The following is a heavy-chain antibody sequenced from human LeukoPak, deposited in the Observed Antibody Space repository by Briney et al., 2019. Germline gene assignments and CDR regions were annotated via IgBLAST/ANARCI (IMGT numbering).Heavy chain of an antibody. J-gene: IGHJ5*02. CDR2: INHSGST. D-gene: IGHD3-22*01. V-gene: IGHV4-34*01. CDR1: GGSFSGYY. CDR3: ARGSSKNYYHDSSDYSPYNWFDP. Sequence: SETLSLTCAVYGGSFSGYYWSWIRQPPGKGLEWIGEINHSGSTNYNPSLKSRVTISVDTSKNQFSLKLSSVTAADTAVYYCARGSSKNYYHDSSDYSPYNWFDPWGQGTLVTVSS.